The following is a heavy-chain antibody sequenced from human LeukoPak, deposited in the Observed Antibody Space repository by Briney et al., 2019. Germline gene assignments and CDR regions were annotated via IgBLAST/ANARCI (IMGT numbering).Heavy chain of an antibody. CDR1: GYTFTSYG. D-gene: IGHD3-9*01. Sequence: ASVKVSCKASGYTFTSYGISSVRQAPGQGLEWMGGISAYNGNTNFAQKHKGRVTMTTDTSTSTAYMDLRSLRSDDTAVYYCARDQAATNTQVRFCLDWGQGTLVTVSS. CDR2: ISAYNGNT. J-gene: IGHJ4*02. V-gene: IGHV1-18*01. CDR3: ARDQAATNTQVRFCLD.